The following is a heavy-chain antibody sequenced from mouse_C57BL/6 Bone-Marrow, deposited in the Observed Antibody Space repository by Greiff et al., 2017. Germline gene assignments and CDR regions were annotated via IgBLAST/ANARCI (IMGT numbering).Heavy chain of an antibody. Sequence: QVQLQQPGAELVKPGASVKLSCKASGYTFTSYWMKWVKQRPGQGLEWIGEIDPSDSYTNYNQKFKGKATLTVDKSSSTAYMQLSSLTSEDSAVYYCARCGYYEAYWCQGTLVTVSA. D-gene: IGHD2-3*01. J-gene: IGHJ3*01. CDR1: GYTFTSYW. CDR3: ARCGYYEAY. CDR2: IDPSDSYT. V-gene: IGHV1-50*01.